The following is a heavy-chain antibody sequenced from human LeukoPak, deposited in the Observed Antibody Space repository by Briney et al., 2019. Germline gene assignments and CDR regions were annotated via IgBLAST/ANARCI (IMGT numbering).Heavy chain of an antibody. V-gene: IGHV1-24*01. CDR3: ATQGSEGSYPFDY. J-gene: IGHJ4*02. CDR2: SDPEDGET. D-gene: IGHD1-26*01. CDR1: GYTLTELS. Sequence: ASVKVSCKVSGYTLTELSMHWVRQAPGKGLEWMGGSDPEDGETIYAQKFQGRVTMTEDTSTDTAYMELSSLRSEDTAVYYCATQGSEGSYPFDYWGQGTLVTVSS.